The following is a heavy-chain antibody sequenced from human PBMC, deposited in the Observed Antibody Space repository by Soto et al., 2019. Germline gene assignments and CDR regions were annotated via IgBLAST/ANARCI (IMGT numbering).Heavy chain of an antibody. CDR2: IYYSGST. J-gene: IGHJ6*02. CDR3: ARIPTVVSDYYYYGMDV. V-gene: IGHV4-59*01. Sequence: LSLTCTVSGGSISSYYWSWIRQPPGKGLEWIGYIYYSGSTNYNPSLKSRVTISVDTSKNQFSLKLSSVTAADTAVYYCARIPTVVSDYYYYGMDVWGQGTTVTVSS. D-gene: IGHD4-17*01. CDR1: GGSISSYY.